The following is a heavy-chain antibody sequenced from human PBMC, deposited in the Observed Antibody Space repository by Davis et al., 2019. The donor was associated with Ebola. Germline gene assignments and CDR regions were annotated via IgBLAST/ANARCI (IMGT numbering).Heavy chain of an antibody. Sequence: GESLKTSCAASGFTFSRHALHWVRQAPGKGLQWVTSILYDGSNTYYADSVKGRFTISRDNSRNTLYLQMNSLRVEDTAVYYCARMYSGSPEGGDYWGQGTLVIVSS. J-gene: IGHJ4*02. CDR1: GFTFSRHA. CDR2: ILYDGSNT. CDR3: ARMYSGSPEGGDY. V-gene: IGHV3-30*04. D-gene: IGHD1-26*01.